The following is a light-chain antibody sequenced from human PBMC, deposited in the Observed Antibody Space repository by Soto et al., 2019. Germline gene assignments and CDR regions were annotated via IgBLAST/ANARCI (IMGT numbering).Light chain of an antibody. V-gene: IGKV4-1*01. J-gene: IGKJ1*01. CDR2: WAS. CDR1: HNIFYSPNNRNY. Sequence: DIVMIQSPDSLAVSLGERATINCKSSHNIFYSPNNRNYLARYQQQPGQPPKLLIYWASTREYGVPDRFSGSGSGKDVTLTISSLQAEDVAVYYCHQYYYTSWTFGQGTKVEIK. CDR3: HQYYYTSWT.